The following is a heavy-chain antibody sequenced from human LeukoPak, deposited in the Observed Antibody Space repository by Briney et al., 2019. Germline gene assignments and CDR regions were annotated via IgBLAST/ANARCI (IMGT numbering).Heavy chain of an antibody. V-gene: IGHV3-30*04. J-gene: IGHJ4*02. Sequence: QPGGSLRLSCAASGFTFSSYAMHWVRQAPGKGLEWVAVISYDGSNKYYADSVKGRFTISRDNAKNSLYLQMNSLRAEDTAVYYCARDVVGWGQGTLVTVSS. CDR1: GFTFSSYA. CDR3: ARDVVG. CDR2: ISYDGSNK. D-gene: IGHD1-26*01.